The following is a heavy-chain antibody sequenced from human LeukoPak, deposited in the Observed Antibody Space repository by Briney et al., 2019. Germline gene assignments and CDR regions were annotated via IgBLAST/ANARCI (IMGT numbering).Heavy chain of an antibody. CDR1: GFTFSSYA. CDR3: ARDPRWLQCFDY. V-gene: IGHV3-23*01. CDR2: ISASGGST. D-gene: IGHD5-24*01. Sequence: GGSLRLSCAASGFTFSSYAMSWVRQAPGKGLEWVSAISASGGSTYYADSVKGRFTISRDNSKNTLYLQMNSLRVEDTAVYYCARDPRWLQCFDYWGRGTLVTVSS. J-gene: IGHJ4*02.